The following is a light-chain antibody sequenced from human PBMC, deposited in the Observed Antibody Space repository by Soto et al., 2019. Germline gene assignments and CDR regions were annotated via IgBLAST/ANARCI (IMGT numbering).Light chain of an antibody. J-gene: IGKJ4*01. V-gene: IGKV3-11*01. Sequence: EIVLTQSPATLSLSPGESATLSCRASQSVSSYLAWYQQKPGQAPRLLFYDASNRATDIPARFSGSGSGTDFTLTISSLEPEDFAVYYCQQRLNWPLTFGGGTKVEIK. CDR1: QSVSSY. CDR2: DAS. CDR3: QQRLNWPLT.